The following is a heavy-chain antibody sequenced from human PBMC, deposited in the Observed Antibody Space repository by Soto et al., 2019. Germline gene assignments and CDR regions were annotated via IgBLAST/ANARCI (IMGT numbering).Heavy chain of an antibody. J-gene: IGHJ6*04. CDR2: IYYSGST. CDR3: ARLISNDFWSGYPRARMDV. CDR1: GGSISSYY. D-gene: IGHD3-3*01. Sequence: PSETLSLTCTVSGGSISSYYWSWIRQPPGKGLEWIGYIYYSGSTNYNPSLKSRVTISVDTSKNQFSLKLSSVTAADTAVYYCARLISNDFWSGYPRARMDVWGKGTTVTVSS. V-gene: IGHV4-59*01.